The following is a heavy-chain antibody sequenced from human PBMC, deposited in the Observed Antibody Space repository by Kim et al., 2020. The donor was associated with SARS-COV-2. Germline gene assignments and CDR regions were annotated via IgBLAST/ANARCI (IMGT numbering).Heavy chain of an antibody. D-gene: IGHD3-16*01. J-gene: IGHJ4*02. CDR1: GDSISSYY. V-gene: IGHV4-59*08. Sequence: SETLSLTCTVSGDSISSYYWTWIRQPPGKGLEWIGYIYNIGSTNYNPSLKSRVTISVDTSKNQYSLNLNSVTAADAAVYYCARASRGGVRTARFFQYYFDSWGQGTLVTVSS. CDR2: IYNIGST. CDR3: ARASRGGVRTARFFQYYFDS.